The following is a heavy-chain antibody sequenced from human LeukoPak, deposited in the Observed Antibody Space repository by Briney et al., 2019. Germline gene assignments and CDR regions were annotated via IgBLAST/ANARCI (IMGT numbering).Heavy chain of an antibody. V-gene: IGHV3-23*01. CDR1: GFTFSSYT. D-gene: IGHD7-27*01. J-gene: IGHJ4*02. Sequence: GGSPRLSCAASGFTFSSYTMSWVRQAPGKGLEWVWTITTSDGNTYYADSVKGRFTVSRDNSKNTLYLQMNSLRAEDTAVYYCAKDGGLWVSAHWGDSWGRGTLVTVSS. CDR2: ITTSDGNT. CDR3: AKDGGLWVSAHWGDS.